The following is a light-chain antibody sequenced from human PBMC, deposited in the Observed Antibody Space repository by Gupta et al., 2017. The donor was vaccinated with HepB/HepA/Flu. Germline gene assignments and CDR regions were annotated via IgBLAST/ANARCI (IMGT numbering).Light chain of an antibody. Sequence: QSVLTQPPSMSRAPAQNITISCTGTNSNIGAEYDVQWYQQFPETAPKVLMYANNLRPPGVPDRFSGSTSATSAFLSITGPRAEDEADYYGQSYDSSLSAAVFGGGTKLTVL. V-gene: IGLV1-40*01. CDR2: ANN. CDR1: NSNIGAEYD. CDR3: QSYDSSLSAAV. J-gene: IGLJ3*02.